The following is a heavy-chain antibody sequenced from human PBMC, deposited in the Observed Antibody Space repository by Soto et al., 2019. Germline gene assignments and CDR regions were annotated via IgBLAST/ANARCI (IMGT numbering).Heavy chain of an antibody. J-gene: IGHJ4*02. Sequence: GESLKISCKGSGYSFAGYWITWVRQKPGKGLEWMGRIDPSGSQTYYSPSFRGHVTISATKSITTVFLQWSSLRASDTAMYYCARQIYDSDTGPNFQYYFDSWGQGTPVTVSS. CDR1: GYSFAGYW. CDR3: ARQIYDSDTGPNFQYYFDS. CDR2: IDPSGSQT. V-gene: IGHV5-10-1*01. D-gene: IGHD3-22*01.